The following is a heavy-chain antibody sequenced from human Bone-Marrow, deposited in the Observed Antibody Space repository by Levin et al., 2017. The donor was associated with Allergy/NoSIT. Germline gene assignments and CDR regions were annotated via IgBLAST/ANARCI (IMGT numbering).Heavy chain of an antibody. J-gene: IGHJ4*02. CDR2: IWYDGSNK. V-gene: IGHV3-33*08. D-gene: IGHD5-12*01. CDR1: GFMFDSYG. Sequence: SGGSLRLSCEASGFMFDSYGMHWVRQAPGRGLEWVAFIWYDGSNKYLTDSVKGRFTVSKDNSKNTLHLQMDSLRAEDTALYYCARERTSGYVDYWGQGTLVTVSS. CDR3: ARERTSGYVDY.